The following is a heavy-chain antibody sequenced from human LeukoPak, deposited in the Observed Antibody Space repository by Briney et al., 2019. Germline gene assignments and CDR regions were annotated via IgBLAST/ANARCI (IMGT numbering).Heavy chain of an antibody. CDR1: GGTFSSYA. Sequence: ASVKVSCKASGGTFSSYAISWVRQAPGQGLEWMGGIIPIFGTANYAQKFQGRVTITTDESTSTAYMELSSLRSEGTAVYYCARDLGIKSDFWSGYYGWGQGTLVTVSS. D-gene: IGHD3-3*01. CDR3: ARDLGIKSDFWSGYYG. J-gene: IGHJ4*02. V-gene: IGHV1-69*05. CDR2: IIPIFGTA.